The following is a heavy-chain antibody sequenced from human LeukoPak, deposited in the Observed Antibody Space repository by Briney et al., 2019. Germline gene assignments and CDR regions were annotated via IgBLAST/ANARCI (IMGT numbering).Heavy chain of an antibody. J-gene: IGHJ6*02. V-gene: IGHV5-51*01. Sequence: GESLKISCKGSGYSFTSYWIGWVRQMPGEGLEWMGIIYPGDSDTRYSPSFQGQVTISADKSISTAYLQWSSLKASDTAMYYCARATRLGYYYYYGMDVWGQGTTVTVSS. D-gene: IGHD3-9*01. CDR3: ARATRLGYYYYYGMDV. CDR2: IYPGDSDT. CDR1: GYSFTSYW.